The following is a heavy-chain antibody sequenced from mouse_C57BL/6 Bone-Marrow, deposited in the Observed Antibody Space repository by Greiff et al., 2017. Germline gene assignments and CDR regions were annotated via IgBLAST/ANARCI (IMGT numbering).Heavy chain of an antibody. J-gene: IGHJ3*01. D-gene: IGHD1-1*01. CDR3: ARHEDLDGSSYAWFAY. CDR1: GYTFTEYT. V-gene: IGHV1-62-2*01. Sequence: VKLQESGAELVKPGASVKLSCKASGYTFTEYTIHWVKQRSGQGLEWIGWFYPGSGSIKYNEKFKDKATLTADKSSSTVYMELSRLTSEDSAVYFCARHEDLDGSSYAWFAYWGQGTLVTVSA. CDR2: FYPGSGSI.